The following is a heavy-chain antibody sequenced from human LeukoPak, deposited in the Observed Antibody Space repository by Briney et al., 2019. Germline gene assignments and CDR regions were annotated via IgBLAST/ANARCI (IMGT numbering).Heavy chain of an antibody. J-gene: IGHJ4*02. V-gene: IGHV4-39*07. CDR2: IYYSGST. CDR1: GGSISSSSYY. D-gene: IGHD5-12*01. Sequence: SETLSLTCTVSGGSISSSSYYWGWIRQPPGKGLEWIGSIYYSGSTYYNPSLKSRVTISVDTSKNQFSLKMSSVTAADTAVYYCARDPQPSGYDSAFDYWGQGTLVTVSS. CDR3: ARDPQPSGYDSAFDY.